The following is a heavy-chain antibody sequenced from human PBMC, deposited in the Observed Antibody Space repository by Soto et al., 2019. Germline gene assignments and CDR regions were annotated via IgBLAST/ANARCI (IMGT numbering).Heavy chain of an antibody. V-gene: IGHV3-48*01. CDR1: GFTFSIYS. Sequence: GGSLRLSCAASGFTFSIYSMNWVRQAPGKGLEWVSYISSSSGTIYYADSVKGRFTISRDNAKNPLYLQMSSLRAEDTAVYYCARTAQLDSVTTFYFDYWGQGTLVTVSS. CDR2: ISSSSGTI. J-gene: IGHJ4*02. CDR3: ARTAQLDSVTTFYFDY. D-gene: IGHD1-1*01.